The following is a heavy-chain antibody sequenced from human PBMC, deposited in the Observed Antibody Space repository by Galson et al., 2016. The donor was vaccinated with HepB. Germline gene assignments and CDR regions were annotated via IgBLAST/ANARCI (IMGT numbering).Heavy chain of an antibody. Sequence: SLRLSCAASGFTFRDYAMHWVRQAPGKGLEWVAITSYDGSKKYYADSVKGRFTMSRDNSKNTLYLQMISLRAEDTAVYYCARASRLGYIYAYWDRYYNNAMDVWGQGTTVTVSS. D-gene: IGHD5-18*01. J-gene: IGHJ6*02. CDR1: GFTFRDYA. CDR3: ARASRLGYIYAYWDRYYNNAMDV. CDR2: TSYDGSKK. V-gene: IGHV3-30*04.